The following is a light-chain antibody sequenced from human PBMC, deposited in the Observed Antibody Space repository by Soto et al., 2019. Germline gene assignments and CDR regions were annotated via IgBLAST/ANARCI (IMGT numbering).Light chain of an antibody. CDR3: ATWDSSLIAGV. V-gene: IGLV1-51*01. CDR1: SSNIGNNF. Sequence: QSVLTQPPSVSAAPGQKVTISCSGSSSNIGNNFVSWYQHLPGTAPKLLIYDNNKRPSGIPDRFSGTKSGKSATLGITGLQTGDEAHYYCATWDSSLIAGVFGGGTKVTVL. J-gene: IGLJ2*01. CDR2: DNN.